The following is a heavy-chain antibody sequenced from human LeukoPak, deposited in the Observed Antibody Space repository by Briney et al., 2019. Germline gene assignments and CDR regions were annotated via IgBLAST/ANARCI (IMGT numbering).Heavy chain of an antibody. CDR3: ARDAYGDYGFDY. V-gene: IGHV3-21*01. Sequence: GGCLRLSCAASGFPFSSYTMNWVRPPPGKGLEWVSSISGSSSKIYYADPVKGRFTISRDNAKDSLYLQMNSLRADDAAVYYCARDAYGDYGFDYWGQGILVTVSS. CDR2: ISGSSSKI. CDR1: GFPFSSYT. J-gene: IGHJ4*02. D-gene: IGHD4-17*01.